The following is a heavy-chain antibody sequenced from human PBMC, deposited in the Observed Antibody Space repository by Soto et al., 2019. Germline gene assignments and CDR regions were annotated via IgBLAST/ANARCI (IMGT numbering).Heavy chain of an antibody. CDR3: ANVMILRFSESSTFDAS. D-gene: IGHD3-3*01. V-gene: IGHV3-23*01. CDR2: IDVSGHVT. J-gene: IGHJ5*02. CDR1: GFTLNIYA. Sequence: PGGSLRLSCASSGFTLNIYAMTVVRQSPRKGLEWVSTIDVSGHVTFYADSVKRRFTISRDNSKKTLYMQMNSLRAADTAIYYCANVMILRFSESSTFDASWGKGTLVTVSS.